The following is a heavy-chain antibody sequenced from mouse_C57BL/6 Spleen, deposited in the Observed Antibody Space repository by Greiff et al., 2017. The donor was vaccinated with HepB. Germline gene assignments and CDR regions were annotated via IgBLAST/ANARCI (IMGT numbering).Heavy chain of an antibody. CDR1: GYAFSSSW. D-gene: IGHD2-14*01. Sequence: QVQLQQSGPELVKPGASVKISCKASGYAFSSSWMNWVKQRPGKGLEWIGRIYPGDGDTNYNGKFKGKATLTADKSSSTAYMQLSSLTSEDSAVYFCARGRYPGYFDYWGQGTTLTVSS. J-gene: IGHJ2*01. CDR2: IYPGDGDT. CDR3: ARGRYPGYFDY. V-gene: IGHV1-82*01.